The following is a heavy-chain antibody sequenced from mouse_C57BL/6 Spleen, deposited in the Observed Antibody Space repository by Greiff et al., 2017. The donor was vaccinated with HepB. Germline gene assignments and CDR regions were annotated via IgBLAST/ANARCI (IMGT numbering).Heavy chain of an antibody. CDR1: GYSITSGYD. J-gene: IGHJ4*01. Sequence: VQLKESGPGMVKPSQSLSLTCTVTGYSITSGYDWHWIRHFPGNKLEWMGYISYSGSTNYNPSLKSRISITHDTSKNHFFLKLNSVTTEDTATYYCARWGDHGAMDYWGQGTSVTVSS. CDR2: ISYSGST. V-gene: IGHV3-1*01. CDR3: ARWGDHGAMDY.